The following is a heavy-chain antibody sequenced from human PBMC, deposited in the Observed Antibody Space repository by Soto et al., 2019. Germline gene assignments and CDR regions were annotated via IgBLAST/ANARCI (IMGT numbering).Heavy chain of an antibody. V-gene: IGHV3-9*01. Sequence: DVQLVESGGGLVQPGRSLTLACAASGFIFDDYAMHWVRQAPGKGLEWVSGINWNGGTLGYADAVKGRFTISRDNAKNSLYLQMNSLRAEGSAFDYCVNDIGDVATTLFDSWGQGTLVCVSS. CDR2: INWNGGTL. D-gene: IGHD5-12*01. CDR3: VNDIGDVATTLFDS. CDR1: GFIFDDYA. J-gene: IGHJ4*02.